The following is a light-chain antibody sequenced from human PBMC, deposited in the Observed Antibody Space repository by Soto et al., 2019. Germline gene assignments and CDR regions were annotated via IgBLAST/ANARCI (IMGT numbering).Light chain of an antibody. J-gene: IGKJ1*01. Sequence: EIVLTQSPATLSLSPGERATLSCRASQSVSSYLAWYQQKPGQAPRLLIYDASHRATGIPARFSGSVSGTDFTLTISSLEPEDFVVYFCQQRSNWPPWTFGQGTKVEIK. CDR2: DAS. CDR3: QQRSNWPPWT. CDR1: QSVSSY. V-gene: IGKV3-11*01.